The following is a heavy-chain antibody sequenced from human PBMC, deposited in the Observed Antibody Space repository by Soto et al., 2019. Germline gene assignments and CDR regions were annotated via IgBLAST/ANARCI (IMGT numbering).Heavy chain of an antibody. CDR2: ISAYNGNT. D-gene: IGHD3-3*01. V-gene: IGHV1-18*01. CDR1: GYTFTSYG. J-gene: IGHJ6*02. Sequence: ASVKVSCKASGYTFTSYGISWVRQAPGQGLEWMGWISAYNGNTNYAQKLQGRVTMTTDTSTSTAYMELRSLRSDDTAVYYCARATRDPYGFWSGYYPNYYYYYGMDVWGQGTTVTVSS. CDR3: ARATRDPYGFWSGYYPNYYYYYGMDV.